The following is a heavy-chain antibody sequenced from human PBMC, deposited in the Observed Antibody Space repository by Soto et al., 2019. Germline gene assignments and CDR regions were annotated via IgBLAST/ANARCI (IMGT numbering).Heavy chain of an antibody. Sequence: GGSLRLSCAASGFTFSDHYMHWVRQAPGKGLEWVAVISYDGSNKYYADSVKGRFTISRDNSKNTLYLQMNSLRAEDTAVYYCARDLAAMAPGRYYYYGMDVWGQGTTVTVSS. CDR3: ARDLAAMAPGRYYYYGMDV. D-gene: IGHD5-18*01. CDR2: ISYDGSNK. V-gene: IGHV3-30-3*01. J-gene: IGHJ6*02. CDR1: GFTFSDHY.